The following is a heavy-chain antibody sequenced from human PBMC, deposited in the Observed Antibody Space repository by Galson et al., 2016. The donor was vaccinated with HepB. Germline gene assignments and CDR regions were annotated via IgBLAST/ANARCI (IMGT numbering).Heavy chain of an antibody. CDR3: AKKWVVEGVTDFFDS. J-gene: IGHJ5*01. V-gene: IGHV3-23*01. Sequence: SLRLSCAASGFTFSSYSMTWVRQAPGEGLDWVVSISGSGDSTTYADSVKGRFTISRDNSKNTLYLQMNSLTAEDTAIYYCAKKWVVEGVTDFFDSWGQGTLVTVSP. CDR1: GFTFSSYS. D-gene: IGHD2-15*01. CDR2: ISGSGDST.